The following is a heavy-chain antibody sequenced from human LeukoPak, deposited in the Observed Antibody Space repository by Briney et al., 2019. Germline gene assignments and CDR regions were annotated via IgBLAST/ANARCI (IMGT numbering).Heavy chain of an antibody. CDR2: IYYSGST. CDR1: GGSISSSSYS. J-gene: IGHJ5*02. V-gene: IGHV4-39*01. D-gene: IGHD5-18*01. CDR3: ARHRRRQLWLPPGWFDP. Sequence: PSETLSLTCTVSGGSISSSSYSWGWLRQPPGKGLEWIGSIYYSGSTYYNPSLRSRVTISVDTSKNQFSLKLSSVTAADTAVYYCARHRRRQLWLPPGWFDPWGQGTLVTVSS.